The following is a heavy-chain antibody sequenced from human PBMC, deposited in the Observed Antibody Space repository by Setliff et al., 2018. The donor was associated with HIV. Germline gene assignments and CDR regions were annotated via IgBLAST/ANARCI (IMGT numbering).Heavy chain of an antibody. V-gene: IGHV4-34*01. CDR3: ARDRRGYNEKDGMDV. CDR2: IYYSGST. D-gene: IGHD5-12*01. J-gene: IGHJ6*02. CDR1: GGSFSGYY. Sequence: LSETLSLTCAVYGGSFSGYYWGWIRQPPGKGLEWIGSIYYSGSTYYNPSLKSRVTISVDTSKNQFSLKLSSVTAADTAVYYCARDRRGYNEKDGMDVWGQGTTVTVSS.